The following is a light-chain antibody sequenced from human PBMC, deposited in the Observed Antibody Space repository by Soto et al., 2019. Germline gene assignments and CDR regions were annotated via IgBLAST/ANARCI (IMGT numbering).Light chain of an antibody. J-gene: IGKJ4*01. Sequence: DIVMTQSPDSLAVSLGERATINCKSSQSVLYSSNNKNYLAWYQQKPGQPPKLLIYWASTRESGVPDRFSGSGSGTDFTLTISSLHAEYVAVYYCQHYYSTPLTFGGGTKVEIK. V-gene: IGKV4-1*01. CDR3: QHYYSTPLT. CDR1: QSVLYSSNNKNY. CDR2: WAS.